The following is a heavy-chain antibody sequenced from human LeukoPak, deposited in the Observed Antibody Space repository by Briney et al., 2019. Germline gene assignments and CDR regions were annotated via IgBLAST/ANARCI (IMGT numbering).Heavy chain of an antibody. CDR2: IKNDGRNK. V-gene: IGHV3-30*18. Sequence: GGSLRLSCEASGFTFSRYRMHWVRQAPGKGLEWVADIKNDGRNKYYADSVRGRFTISIDNSRNTLKIQMNRLRADDTSVYYCVKENRQQVTAGDAFDIWGQGTMVTVSS. CDR1: GFTFSRYR. D-gene: IGHD6-13*01. CDR3: VKENRQQVTAGDAFDI. J-gene: IGHJ3*02.